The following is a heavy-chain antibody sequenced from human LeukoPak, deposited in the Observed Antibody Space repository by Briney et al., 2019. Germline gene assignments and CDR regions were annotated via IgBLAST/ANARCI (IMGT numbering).Heavy chain of an antibody. CDR1: GGSITSYD. J-gene: IGHJ4*02. Sequence: SETLSLTCTVSGGSITSYDWSWIRQPAGKGLEWIGYIYTSGSTNYNPSLKSRVTISVDTSKNQFSLKLSSVTAADTAVYYCARSGALTGYLYWGQGTLVTVSS. CDR3: ARSGALTGYLY. D-gene: IGHD3-9*01. V-gene: IGHV4-4*09. CDR2: IYTSGST.